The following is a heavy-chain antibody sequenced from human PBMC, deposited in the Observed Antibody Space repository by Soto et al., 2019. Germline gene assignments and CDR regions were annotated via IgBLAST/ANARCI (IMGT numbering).Heavy chain of an antibody. CDR2: ITGSGGNT. CDR1: GFTFSSYG. Sequence: GGSLRLSCAASGFTFSSYGMNWVRQAPGKGLEWVSAITGSGGNTYYADSVKGRFTISRDNSKNTLYLQMNSLRAEDTAVYYCAKAPCTNGVCYTSHYYYMDVWGKGTTVTVSS. D-gene: IGHD2-8*01. CDR3: AKAPCTNGVCYTSHYYYMDV. J-gene: IGHJ6*03. V-gene: IGHV3-23*01.